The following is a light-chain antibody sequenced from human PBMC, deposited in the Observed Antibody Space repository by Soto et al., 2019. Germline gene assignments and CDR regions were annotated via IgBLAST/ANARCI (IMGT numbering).Light chain of an antibody. V-gene: IGKV1-39*01. Sequence: DIQMTQSPSSLSASVGDRVTITCRASQSISSYLNWYQQKPGKAPKLLIYAASSLQSGVPSRFSGSGSGTDFTLTISSLQPEDFATYYRQHSYSTPLTFGGGTKVEIK. J-gene: IGKJ4*01. CDR1: QSISSY. CDR3: QHSYSTPLT. CDR2: AAS.